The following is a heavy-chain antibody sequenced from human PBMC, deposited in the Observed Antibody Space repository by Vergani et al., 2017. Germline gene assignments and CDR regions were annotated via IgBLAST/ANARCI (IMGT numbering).Heavy chain of an antibody. J-gene: IGHJ5*02. D-gene: IGHD4-11*01. V-gene: IGHV3-48*04. CDR3: ARVVARATVTTRWFDP. CDR2: ISSSSSTI. Sequence: EVQLVESGGGLVQPGGSLRLSCAASGFTFSSYSMNWVRQAPGKGLEWVSYISSSSSTIYYADSVKGRFTISRDNAKNSLYLQMNSLRAEDTAVYYCARVVARATVTTRWFDPWGQGTLVTVSS. CDR1: GFTFSSYS.